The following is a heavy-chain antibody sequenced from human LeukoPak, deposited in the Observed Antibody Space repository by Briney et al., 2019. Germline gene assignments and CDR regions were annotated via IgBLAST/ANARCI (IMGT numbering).Heavy chain of an antibody. CDR3: ARVGVRFVLAYYFDY. CDR2: IIPIFGTA. D-gene: IGHD3-3*01. Sequence: ASVKVSCKASGYTFTSYYMHWVRQAPGQGLEWMGGIIPIFGTANYAQKFQGRVTITADESTSTAYMELSSLRSEDTAVYYCARVGVRFVLAYYFDYWGQGTLVTVSS. CDR1: GYTFTSYY. V-gene: IGHV1-69*13. J-gene: IGHJ4*02.